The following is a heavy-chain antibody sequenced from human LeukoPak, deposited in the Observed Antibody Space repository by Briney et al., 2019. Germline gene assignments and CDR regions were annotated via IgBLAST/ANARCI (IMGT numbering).Heavy chain of an antibody. D-gene: IGHD3-10*01. J-gene: IGHJ5*01. CDR1: GFTFTSYA. Sequence: GGSLRLSCAASGFTFTSYAMNWVRQAPGKGLEWVSGISGRGDSSYYADSVKGRFTISRDNSRNTLYLQMSSLRAEDTAVYYCAKDSVRGSGGINWFDCWGQGTRVTVSS. CDR3: AKDSVRGSGGINWFDC. V-gene: IGHV3-23*01. CDR2: ISGRGDSS.